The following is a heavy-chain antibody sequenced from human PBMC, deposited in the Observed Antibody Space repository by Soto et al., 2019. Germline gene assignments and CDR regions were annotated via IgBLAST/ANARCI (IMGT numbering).Heavy chain of an antibody. CDR3: ARGVCSGGSCYNAFDI. CDR1: GFTFSSYG. V-gene: IGHV3-33*01. Sequence: QVQLVESGGGVVQPGRSLRLSCAASGFTFSSYGMHWVRQALGKGLEWVAVIWYDGSNKYYADSVKGRFTISRDNSKNTLYLQMNSLRAEDTAVYYWARGVCSGGSCYNAFDIWGQGTMVTVSS. CDR2: IWYDGSNK. J-gene: IGHJ3*02. D-gene: IGHD2-15*01.